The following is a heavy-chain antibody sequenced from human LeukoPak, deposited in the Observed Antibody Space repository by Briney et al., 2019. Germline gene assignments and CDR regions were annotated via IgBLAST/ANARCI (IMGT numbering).Heavy chain of an antibody. Sequence: SQTLSLTCTVSGGSISSGGYYWSWIRQHPGKGLEWIGYIYYSGSTYYNPSLKSRVTISVDTSKNQFSLKLSSVTAADTAVYYCARVTMIVVVNWFDPWGQGTLVTVSS. J-gene: IGHJ5*02. CDR3: ARVTMIVVVNWFDP. CDR2: IYYSGST. V-gene: IGHV4-31*03. CDR1: GGSISSGGYY. D-gene: IGHD3-22*01.